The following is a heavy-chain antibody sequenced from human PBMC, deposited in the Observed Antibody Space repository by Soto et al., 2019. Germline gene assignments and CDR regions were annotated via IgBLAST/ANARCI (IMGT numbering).Heavy chain of an antibody. CDR3: ARDEGYCSGGSCYEGDY. J-gene: IGHJ4*02. CDR1: GGTFSSYT. V-gene: IGHV1-69*08. D-gene: IGHD2-15*01. CDR2: IIPILGIA. Sequence: QVQLVQSGAEVKKPGSSVKVSCKASGGTFSSYTISWVRQAPGQGLEWMGRIIPILGIANYAQKFQGRVTITADKSTSTAYMELSSLRSEDTAVYYCARDEGYCSGGSCYEGDYWGQGTLVTVSS.